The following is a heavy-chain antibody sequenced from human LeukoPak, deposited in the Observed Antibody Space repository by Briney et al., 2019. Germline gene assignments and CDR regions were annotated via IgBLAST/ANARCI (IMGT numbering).Heavy chain of an antibody. CDR2: INPNSGGT. D-gene: IGHD3-22*01. J-gene: IGHJ3*02. CDR1: GYTFTGYY. V-gene: IGHV1-2*02. Sequence: ASVKVSCKASGYTFTGYYMHWVRQAPGQGLEWMGWINPNSGGTNYAQKFQGRVTMTRDTSISTAYMELSRLRSDDTAVYYYATDRPGHYYDSSGYAFDIWGQGTMVTVSS. CDR3: ATDRPGHYYDSSGYAFDI.